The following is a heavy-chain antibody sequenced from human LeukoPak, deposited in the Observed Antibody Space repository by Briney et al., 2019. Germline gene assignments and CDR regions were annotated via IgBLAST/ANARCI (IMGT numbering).Heavy chain of an antibody. CDR2: ISGSGGST. Sequence: GGSLSLSCAASGFTLSSYAMSWVRQAPGKGLEWVSAISGSGGSTYYADSVKGRFTISRDNSKNTLYLQMNSLRAEDTAVYYCAKGRREQWLVPLDYWGQVTLVTVSS. D-gene: IGHD6-19*01. V-gene: IGHV3-23*01. CDR3: AKGRREQWLVPLDY. CDR1: GFTLSSYA. J-gene: IGHJ4*02.